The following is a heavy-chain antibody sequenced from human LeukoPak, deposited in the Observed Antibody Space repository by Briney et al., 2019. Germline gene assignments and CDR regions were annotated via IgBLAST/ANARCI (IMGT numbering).Heavy chain of an antibody. V-gene: IGHV1-69*04. D-gene: IGHD2-21*02. Sequence: ASVKVSCKASGYTFTSYYMYWVRQAPGQGLEWMGRIIPILGIPNYAQKFQDRVTITADKSTTTAYMELSSLRSEDTAVYYCATEAIVVVTARDYWYFDLWGRGTLVTVSS. CDR3: ATEAIVVVTARDYWYFDL. J-gene: IGHJ2*01. CDR2: IIPILGIP. CDR1: GYTFTSYY.